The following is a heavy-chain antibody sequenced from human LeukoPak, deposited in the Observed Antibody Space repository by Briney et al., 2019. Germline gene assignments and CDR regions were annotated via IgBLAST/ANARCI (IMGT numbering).Heavy chain of an antibody. Sequence: GGSLRLSCAASGFTFSSYGMHWVRQAPGKRPEWVGNIKKDGSEKYYVDSVKGRFTISRDNAKNSLYLQMNSLRAEDTAVYYCAELGITMIGGVWGKGTTVTISS. CDR1: GFTFSSYG. CDR2: IKKDGSEK. J-gene: IGHJ6*04. D-gene: IGHD3-10*02. CDR3: AELGITMIGGV. V-gene: IGHV3-7*01.